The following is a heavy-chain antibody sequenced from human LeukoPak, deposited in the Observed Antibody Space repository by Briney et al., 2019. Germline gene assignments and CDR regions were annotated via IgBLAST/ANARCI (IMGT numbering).Heavy chain of an antibody. J-gene: IGHJ4*02. CDR2: IRYDGSNK. CDR1: GFTLSSYG. Sequence: GGSLRLSCAASGFTLSSYGVHWVRQAPGKGLEWVAFIRYDGSNKYYADSVKGRFTISRDNSKNTLYLQMNSLRAEDTAVYYCAKVPPLCSSTSCYSLDYWGQGTLVTVSS. D-gene: IGHD2-2*02. V-gene: IGHV3-30*02. CDR3: AKVPPLCSSTSCYSLDY.